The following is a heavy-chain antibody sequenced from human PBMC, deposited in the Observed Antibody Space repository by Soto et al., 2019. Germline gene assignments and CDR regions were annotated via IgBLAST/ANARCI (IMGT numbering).Heavy chain of an antibody. Sequence: GGSLRLSCAASGFTFSSYGMNWVRQAPGKGLEWVSAISSSGSSTYYADSVKGRFTISRDNSKNTLYLQMNSLRAEDTAVYYCAIDSGSYYWAFDIWGQGTMVTVSS. CDR2: ISSSGSST. D-gene: IGHD1-26*01. CDR1: GFTFSSYG. CDR3: AIDSGSYYWAFDI. V-gene: IGHV3-23*01. J-gene: IGHJ3*02.